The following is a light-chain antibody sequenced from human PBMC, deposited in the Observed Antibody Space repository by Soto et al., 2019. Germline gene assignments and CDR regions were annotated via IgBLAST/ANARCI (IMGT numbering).Light chain of an antibody. V-gene: IGKV3-20*01. J-gene: IGKJ5*01. CDR3: QQCASPPIT. CDR1: QSVGNNY. Sequence: EIVLTQSPGTLSLSPGERATLSCRASQSVGNNYLAWYQQKPGQAPRRLIHDASVRATGIPDRFSGSGSGTDFTLTISRLEPEDFAVYYCQQCASPPITFCQGTRLDIK. CDR2: DAS.